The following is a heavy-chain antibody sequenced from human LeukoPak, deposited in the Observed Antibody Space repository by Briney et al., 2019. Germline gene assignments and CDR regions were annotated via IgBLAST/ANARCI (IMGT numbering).Heavy chain of an antibody. CDR1: GYTFTGYY. J-gene: IGHJ4*02. D-gene: IGHD3-3*01. Sequence: ASVKVSCKASGYTFTGYYTHWVRQAPGQGLEWMGRINPNSGGTNYAQKFQGRVTMTRDTSISTAYMELSRLRSDDTAVYYCARVRITIFGVVTALDYWGQGTLVTVSS. CDR3: ARVRITIFGVVTALDY. CDR2: INPNSGGT. V-gene: IGHV1-2*06.